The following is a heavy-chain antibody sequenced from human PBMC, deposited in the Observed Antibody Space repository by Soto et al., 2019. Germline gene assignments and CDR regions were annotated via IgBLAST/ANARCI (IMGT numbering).Heavy chain of an antibody. CDR3: ARNHNSSSLGFDY. Sequence: SQSLSLTCAISGESVSSNSATWNWIRQSPSRGLEWLGRTYYRSKWSNNYAVSLKSRMTINPDTSKNQFSLQLDSVTPEDTAVYYCARNHNSSSLGFDYWGQGSLVTVSS. J-gene: IGHJ4*02. CDR1: GESVSSNSAT. D-gene: IGHD6-6*01. V-gene: IGHV6-1*01. CDR2: TYYRSKWSN.